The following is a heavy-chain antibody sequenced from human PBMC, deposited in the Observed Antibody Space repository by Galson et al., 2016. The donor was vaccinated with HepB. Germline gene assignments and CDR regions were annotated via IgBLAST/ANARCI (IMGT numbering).Heavy chain of an antibody. Sequence: SVKVSCKASGYTFNRYGISWVRQAPGQGLEWMGWIRVYNGNTNYAQKLQGRVNMTTDTSTGTAYMELRSLRSDDAAVYYCAGGTAAMLDAFDIWGQGTMVTVSS. CDR3: AGGTAAMLDAFDI. D-gene: IGHD2-2*01. CDR2: IRVYNGNT. V-gene: IGHV1-18*04. CDR1: GYTFNRYG. J-gene: IGHJ3*02.